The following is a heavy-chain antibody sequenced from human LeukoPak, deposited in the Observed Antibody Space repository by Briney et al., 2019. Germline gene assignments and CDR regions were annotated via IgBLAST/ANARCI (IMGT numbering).Heavy chain of an antibody. CDR3: ARDTSGMITFGGETFDP. D-gene: IGHD3-16*01. CDR1: GYTFISYG. V-gene: IGHV1-18*01. CDR2: ISAYNGNT. J-gene: IGHJ5*02. Sequence: GASVKVSCKASGYTFISYGISWVRQAPGQGLEWMGWISAYNGNTNYAQKLQGRVTMTTDTSTSTAYMELRSLRSDDTAVYYCARDTSGMITFGGETFDPWGQGTLVTVSS.